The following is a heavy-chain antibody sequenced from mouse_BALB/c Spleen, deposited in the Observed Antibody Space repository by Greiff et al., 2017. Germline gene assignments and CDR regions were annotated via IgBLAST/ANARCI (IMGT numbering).Heavy chain of an antibody. CDR3: ARSNWDVGYFDV. CDR2: IDPANGNT. CDR1: GFNIKDTY. J-gene: IGHJ1*01. Sequence: VQLQQSGAELVKPGASVKLSCTASGFNIKDTYMHWVKQRPEQGLEWIGRIDPANGNTKYDPKFQGKATITADTSSNTAYLQLSSLTSEDTAVYYCARSNWDVGYFDVWGAGTTVTVSS. D-gene: IGHD4-1*01. V-gene: IGHV14-3*02.